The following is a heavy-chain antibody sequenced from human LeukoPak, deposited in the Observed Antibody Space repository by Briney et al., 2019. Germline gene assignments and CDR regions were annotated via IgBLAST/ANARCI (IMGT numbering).Heavy chain of an antibody. CDR3: AAEGGAYGDYVGYYYGMDV. J-gene: IGHJ6*02. CDR2: IVVGSGNT. Sequence: GTSVKVSCKASGFTFTSSAVQWVRQARGQRLEWIGWIVVGSGNTNYAQKFQERVTITRDMSTSTAYMELSSLRSEDTAVYYCAAEGGAYGDYVGYYYGMDVWGQGTTVTVSS. CDR1: GFTFTSSA. D-gene: IGHD4-17*01. V-gene: IGHV1-58*01.